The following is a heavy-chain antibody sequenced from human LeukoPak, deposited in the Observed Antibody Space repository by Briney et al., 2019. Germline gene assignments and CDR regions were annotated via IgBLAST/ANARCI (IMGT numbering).Heavy chain of an antibody. D-gene: IGHD3-16*01. CDR3: ARGLDAVDI. J-gene: IGHJ3*02. V-gene: IGHV1-2*02. CDR1: GYSFISYY. Sequence: ASVKVSCKASGYSFISYYVHWVRQAPGQGLEWMAWLNPKSGVTNYVKGFQGRVTMSRHTSISTVYMELSTLRSDDSAVYYCARGLDAVDIWGQGTMVTVSS. CDR2: LNPKSGVT.